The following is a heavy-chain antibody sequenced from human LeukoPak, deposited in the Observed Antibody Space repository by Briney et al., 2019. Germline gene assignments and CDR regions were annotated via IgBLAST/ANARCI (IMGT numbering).Heavy chain of an antibody. D-gene: IGHD5-18*01. CDR1: GGSFSGYY. J-gene: IGHJ6*03. V-gene: IGHV4-34*01. Sequence: PSETLSLTCAVYGGSFSGYYWSWIRQPPGKGLEWIGEINHSASTNYNPSLKSRVTISVDTSKNQFSLKLSSVTAADTAVYYCARGRGYSYGLRKTYYYYYMDVWGKGTTVTVSS. CDR2: INHSAST. CDR3: ARGRGYSYGLRKTYYYYYMDV.